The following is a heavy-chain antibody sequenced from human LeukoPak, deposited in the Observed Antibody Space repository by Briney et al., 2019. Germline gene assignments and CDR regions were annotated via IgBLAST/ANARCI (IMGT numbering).Heavy chain of an antibody. CDR2: VYYSGST. V-gene: IGHV4-59*01. J-gene: IGHJ4*02. CDR3: ARGPSAYPYFDY. Sequence: SETLSLTCTVSGGSISSYYWSWIRQPAGKGLEWIGYVYYSGSTNYNPSLKSRVAISVDTSKIQFSLKLSSVIAADTAVYYCARGPSAYPYFDYWGQGTLVTVSS. D-gene: IGHD3-3*01. CDR1: GGSISSYY.